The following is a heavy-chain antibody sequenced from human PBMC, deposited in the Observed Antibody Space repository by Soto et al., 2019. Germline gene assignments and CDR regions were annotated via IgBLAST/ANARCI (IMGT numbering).Heavy chain of an antibody. CDR3: ASALSWNY. J-gene: IGHJ4*02. V-gene: IGHV3-48*03. D-gene: IGHD3-3*01. CDR1: GFSFSSFE. Sequence: GGSLTLSCAASGFSFSSFEMNWIRQAPGKGLEWVSYISSSGSTKYYTDSVKGRFTISRNNAKNSLYLQMNSLRAEDTAVYYCASALSWNYCGLGTLVTVSS. CDR2: ISSSGSTK.